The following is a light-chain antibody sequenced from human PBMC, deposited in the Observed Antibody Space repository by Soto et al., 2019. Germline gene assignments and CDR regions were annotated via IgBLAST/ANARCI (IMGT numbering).Light chain of an antibody. Sequence: QSALTQPASVSGSPGQSITISCTGTSSDVGGYNFVSWYQQHPGKAPKLMIYEVIKRPSGVPDRFSGSKSGNTASLTVSGLQAEDEADYYCSSYAGSNNRVFGGGTKVTVL. J-gene: IGLJ3*02. CDR2: EVI. V-gene: IGLV2-8*01. CDR1: SSDVGGYNF. CDR3: SSYAGSNNRV.